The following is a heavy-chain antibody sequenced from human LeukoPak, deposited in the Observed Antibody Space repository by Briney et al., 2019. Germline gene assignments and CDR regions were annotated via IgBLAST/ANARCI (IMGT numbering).Heavy chain of an antibody. CDR3: VKGQELHYYYYYMDV. V-gene: IGHV3-33*06. Sequence: GGSLRLSCAASGFTFINYGMHWVRQAPGKGLEWVAVIWYDGSNKYYADSVKGRFTISRDNSKNTLYLQMNSLRADDTAMYYCVKGQELHYYYYYMDVWGKGTTVTVSS. J-gene: IGHJ6*03. CDR2: IWYDGSNK. CDR1: GFTFINYG. D-gene: IGHD5-24*01.